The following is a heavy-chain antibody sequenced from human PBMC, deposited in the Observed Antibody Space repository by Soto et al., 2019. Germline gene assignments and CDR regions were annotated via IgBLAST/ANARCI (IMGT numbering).Heavy chain of an antibody. CDR3: ARGILGGFGELLGDGFDI. CDR1: GGTFTSYD. D-gene: IGHD3-10*01. Sequence: ASVKVSCKASGGTFTSYDINWVRQATGQGLEWMGWMNPNSGNTGYAQKFQGRVTMTRNTSISTAYMELSSLRSEDTAVYYCARGILGGFGELLGDGFDIWGQGKMVTV. CDR2: MNPNSGNT. J-gene: IGHJ3*02. V-gene: IGHV1-8*02.